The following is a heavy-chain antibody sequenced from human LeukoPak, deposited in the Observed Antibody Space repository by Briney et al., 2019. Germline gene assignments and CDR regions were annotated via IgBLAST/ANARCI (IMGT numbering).Heavy chain of an antibody. D-gene: IGHD6-13*01. CDR3: AREAGSGYSSIQTFDY. Sequence: ASVKVSCKASGGTFSSYAISWVRQAPGQGLEWMGGIIPIFGTANYAQKFQGRVTITTDESTSTAYMELSSLRSEGTAVYYCAREAGSGYSSIQTFDYWGQGTLVTVSS. CDR2: IIPIFGTA. J-gene: IGHJ4*02. CDR1: GGTFSSYA. V-gene: IGHV1-69*05.